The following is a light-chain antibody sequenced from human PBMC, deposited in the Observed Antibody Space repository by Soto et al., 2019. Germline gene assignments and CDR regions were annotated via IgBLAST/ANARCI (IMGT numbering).Light chain of an antibody. V-gene: IGKV3-11*01. CDR3: QQHSNWPIT. CDR2: GAS. CDR1: QSVSSY. J-gene: IGKJ5*01. Sequence: EIVLTQSPATLSLSPGERATLSCRASQSVSSYLAWYQQKPGQAPRLLIYGASNRATGIPARFSGSGSGTDFALTISSLEPEDFAVYYCQQHSNWPITFGQGTRLEIK.